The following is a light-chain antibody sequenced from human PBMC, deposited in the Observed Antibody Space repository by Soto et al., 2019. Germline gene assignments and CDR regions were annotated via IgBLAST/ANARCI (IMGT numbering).Light chain of an antibody. J-gene: IGKJ2*01. CDR2: DAS. CDR3: QQRSNWPPYT. CDR1: QSVSSY. V-gene: IGKV3-11*01. Sequence: EIVLTQSPATLSLSPGERATLSCRASQSVSSYLAWYPQKPGQAPRLLIYDASNRATGIPARFSGSGSGTDLTLTISSLEPEDFAVYYSQQRSNWPPYTFGQGTKLQI.